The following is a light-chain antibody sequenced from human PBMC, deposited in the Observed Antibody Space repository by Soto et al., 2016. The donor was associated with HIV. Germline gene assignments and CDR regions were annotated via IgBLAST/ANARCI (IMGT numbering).Light chain of an antibody. V-gene: IGLV3-21*03. CDR2: DDS. CDR1: NIGIKS. J-gene: IGLJ3*02. CDR3: QVWDSHNDPWV. Sequence: SYELTQPPSVSVAPGKTARIPCGGNNIGIKSVHWYQRKPGQAPVLVVYDDSDRPSGIPERFSGSNSGSTATLTINRVEAEDEADFYCQVWDSHNDPWVFGGGTRLTVL.